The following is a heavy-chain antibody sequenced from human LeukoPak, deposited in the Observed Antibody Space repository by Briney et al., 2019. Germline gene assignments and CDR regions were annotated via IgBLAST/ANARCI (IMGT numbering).Heavy chain of an antibody. CDR3: ARDLEDYNNYGEMAI. J-gene: IGHJ4*02. CDR2: IWYDGSNK. V-gene: IGHV3-33*01. CDR1: GFTFSSYG. Sequence: GGSLRLSCAASGFTFSSYGMHWVRQAPGKGREGVAVIWYDGSNKYYADSLKGRFTISRDNSKNTLYLQMNSLRADDTAVYFCARDLEDYNNYGEMAIWGQGTLVTVSS. D-gene: IGHD4-11*01.